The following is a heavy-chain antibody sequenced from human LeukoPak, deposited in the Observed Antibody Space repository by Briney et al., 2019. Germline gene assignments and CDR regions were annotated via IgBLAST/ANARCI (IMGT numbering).Heavy chain of an antibody. V-gene: IGHV1-2*02. J-gene: IGHJ6*02. Sequence: GASVKVSCKASGYTFTGYYMHWVRQAPGQGLEWMGWINPNSGGTNYAQKFQGRVTMTRDTSISTAYLELSSLRSDDKAVYYRAGDLFYCGSRSYYNAEYGIDVWGQGTTVTVSS. CDR2: INPNSGGT. CDR1: GYTFTGYY. CDR3: AGDLFYCGSRSYYNAEYGIDV. D-gene: IGHD3-10*01.